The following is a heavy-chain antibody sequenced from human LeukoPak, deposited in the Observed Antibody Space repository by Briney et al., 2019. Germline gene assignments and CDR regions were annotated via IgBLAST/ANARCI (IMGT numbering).Heavy chain of an antibody. CDR3: ARGHGYLRLLLGYYFDY. CDR1: GGSISSSNYY. V-gene: IGHV4-39*07. D-gene: IGHD3-22*01. CDR2: IYYSGST. J-gene: IGHJ4*02. Sequence: SETLSLTCTVSGGSISSSNYYWGWIRQPPGKGLEWIGNIYYSGSTYYNPSLKSRVTISVDTSKNQFSLKLSSVTAADTAVYYCARGHGYLRLLLGYYFDYWGQGTLVTVSS.